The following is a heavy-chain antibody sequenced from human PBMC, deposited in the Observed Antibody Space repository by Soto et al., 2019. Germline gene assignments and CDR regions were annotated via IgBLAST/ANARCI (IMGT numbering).Heavy chain of an antibody. Sequence: QITLKESGPTLVRPAQTLTLTCDFSGFSLSTYHMGVAWIRQPPGKALEWLAIIYWDDDKRYSPSLKDRLAISKRTSSNQVVLTITNIDPGDTATYFCAHAGDYDLLAFDHWGPGTLVTVSS. CDR1: GFSLSTYHMG. D-gene: IGHD4-17*01. V-gene: IGHV2-5*02. CDR3: AHAGDYDLLAFDH. CDR2: IYWDDDK. J-gene: IGHJ4*02.